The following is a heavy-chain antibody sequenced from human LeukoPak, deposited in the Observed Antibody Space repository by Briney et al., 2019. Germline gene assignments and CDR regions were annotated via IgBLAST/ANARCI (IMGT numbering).Heavy chain of an antibody. CDR3: AKGTTAYYYYYGMDV. CDR1: GFTFADHA. V-gene: IGHV3-9*01. CDR2: ISWNTRSI. Sequence: PGRSLRLSCAASGFTFADHAMHWVRLVPGKGLEWVSGISWNTRSIDYVDSVKGRFTISRDNAKNFLYLLMNSLRVDDTALYYCAKGTTAYYYYYGMDVWGQGTTVTVSS. D-gene: IGHD4-11*01. J-gene: IGHJ6*02.